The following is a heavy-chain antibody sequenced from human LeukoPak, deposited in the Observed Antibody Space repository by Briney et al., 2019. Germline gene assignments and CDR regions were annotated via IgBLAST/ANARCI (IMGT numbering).Heavy chain of an antibody. Sequence: GGSLRLSCAASGFTFSSYSMNWVRQAPGKGLEWVSSISSSSSYIYYADSVKGRFTISRDNAKNSLYLQMNSLRAEDTALYYCAKDNIGFGFWGAYYSDYWGQGALVTVSS. CDR1: GFTFSSYS. J-gene: IGHJ4*02. D-gene: IGHD3-16*01. CDR3: AKDNIGFGFWGAYYSDY. V-gene: IGHV3-21*04. CDR2: ISSSSSYI.